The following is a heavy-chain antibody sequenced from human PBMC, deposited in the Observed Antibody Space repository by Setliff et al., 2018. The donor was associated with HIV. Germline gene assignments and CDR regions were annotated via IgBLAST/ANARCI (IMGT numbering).Heavy chain of an antibody. J-gene: IGHJ4*02. CDR1: YGSISSSYYF. CDR3: ARWTYYHASGSYRGKFDY. V-gene: IGHV4-39*07. Sequence: SETLSLTCTLSYGSISSSYYFWGWIRQPPGKGLEWIGSIYHSGSTYYNPSLKSRVTISVDTSKNQFSLKLSSVTAADTAVYYCARWTYYHASGSYRGKFDYWGQGTLVTVSS. D-gene: IGHD3-10*01. CDR2: IYHSGST.